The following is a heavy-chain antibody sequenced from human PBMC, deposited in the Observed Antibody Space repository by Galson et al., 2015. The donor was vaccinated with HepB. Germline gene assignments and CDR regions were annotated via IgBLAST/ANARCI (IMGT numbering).Heavy chain of an antibody. V-gene: IGHV3-30-3*01. Sequence: SLRLSCAASGFTFSSYAMHWVRQAPGKGLEWVAVISYDGSNKYYADSVKGRFTISRDNSKNTLYLQMNSLRAEDTAVYYCARDRDRYYDSSGPGAGMDVWGQGTTVTVSS. J-gene: IGHJ6*02. CDR1: GFTFSSYA. D-gene: IGHD3-22*01. CDR2: ISYDGSNK. CDR3: ARDRDRYYDSSGPGAGMDV.